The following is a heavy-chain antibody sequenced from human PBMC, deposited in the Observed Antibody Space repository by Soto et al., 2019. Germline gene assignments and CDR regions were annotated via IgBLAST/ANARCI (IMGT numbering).Heavy chain of an antibody. CDR2: INAGNGNT. J-gene: IGHJ6*02. D-gene: IGHD3-10*01. CDR1: GYTFTSYA. V-gene: IGHV1-3*01. Sequence: GASVKVSCKASGYTFTSYAMHWVRQAPGQRLEWMGWINAGNGNTKYSQKFQGRVTITRDTSASTAYMVRSSVRSEDTAVYYCAKRSPKVYYYGMDVWGQGPTVTVSS. CDR3: AKRSPKVYYYGMDV.